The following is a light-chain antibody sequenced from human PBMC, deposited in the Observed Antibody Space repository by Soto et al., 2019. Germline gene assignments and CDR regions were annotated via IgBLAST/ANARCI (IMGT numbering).Light chain of an antibody. CDR1: QSVGTN. CDR2: GAS. CDR3: QQYYNWPPT. J-gene: IGKJ1*01. V-gene: IGKV3-15*01. Sequence: IVMTQSPATLSVSPGERATLSCRASQSVGTNLAWYHQKPGQAPRLLISGASTRATGVPARFTGSGSGTEFTLTICSLQCEDFAVYYCQQYYNWPPTFGRGTKVEIK.